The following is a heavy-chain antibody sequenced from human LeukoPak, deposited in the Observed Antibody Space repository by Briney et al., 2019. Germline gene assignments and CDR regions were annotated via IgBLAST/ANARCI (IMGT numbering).Heavy chain of an antibody. V-gene: IGHV3-7*01. Sequence: GGSLRLSCVGSGFTFSTYNMNWVRQAPGKGLEWVANIKQDGSEKYYVDSVKGRFTISRDNAKSSLYLQMNSLTAEDMAMYYCARDPTAAGTGYWGLGTLVTVSS. D-gene: IGHD6-13*01. CDR2: IKQDGSEK. CDR3: ARDPTAAGTGY. CDR1: GFTFSTYN. J-gene: IGHJ4*02.